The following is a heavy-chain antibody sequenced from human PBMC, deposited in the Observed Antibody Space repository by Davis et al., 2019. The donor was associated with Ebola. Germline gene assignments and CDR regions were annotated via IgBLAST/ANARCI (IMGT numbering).Heavy chain of an antibody. D-gene: IGHD7-27*01. CDR3: ARPTMILGVDY. J-gene: IGHJ4*02. V-gene: IGHV3-23*01. CDR2: ISGSGGST. Sequence: ETLSLTCTVSGGSISSGGYYWTWVRQAPGKGLEWVSAISGSGGSTYYADSVKGRFTISRDNSKNTLYLQMNSLRAEDTAVYYCARPTMILGVDYWGQGTLVTVSS. CDR1: GGSISSGGYY.